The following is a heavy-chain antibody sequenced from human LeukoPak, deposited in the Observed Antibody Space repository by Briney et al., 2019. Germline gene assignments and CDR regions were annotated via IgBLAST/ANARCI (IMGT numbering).Heavy chain of an antibody. J-gene: IGHJ4*02. CDR2: AWYDGSNK. Sequence: GGSLRLSCAASGLTFSTYGMHWVRQAQGKGLEWVALAWYDGSNKNYADSVKGRFTISRDNSENTLYLQMNSLRGEDTAVYYCARGGLTIAEATTSWYLDYWGQGTLVTVSS. V-gene: IGHV3-33*01. CDR3: ARGGLTIAEATTSWYLDY. D-gene: IGHD1-26*01. CDR1: GLTFSTYG.